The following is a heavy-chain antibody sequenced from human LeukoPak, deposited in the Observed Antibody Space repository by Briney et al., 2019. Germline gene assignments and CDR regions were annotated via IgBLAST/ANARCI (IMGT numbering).Heavy chain of an antibody. J-gene: IGHJ4*02. CDR2: ISDGGTNT. Sequence: PGVPLRLSCAASRFIFSTCSMSWVRQAPGKGPEWVSSISDGGTNTYYADSVKGRFTISRDNSKNTLSLQMNNLRDEDTAVYYCAKDAAAVTGRRAGFDYWGQGTLVTVSS. CDR3: AKDAAAVTGRRAGFDY. V-gene: IGHV3-23*01. CDR1: RFIFSTCS. D-gene: IGHD6-19*01.